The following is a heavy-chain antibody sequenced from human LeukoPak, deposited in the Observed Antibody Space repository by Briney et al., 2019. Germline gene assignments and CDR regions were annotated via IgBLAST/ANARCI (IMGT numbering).Heavy chain of an antibody. J-gene: IGHJ6*02. CDR1: AFIFSGHW. D-gene: IGHD6-13*01. Sequence: GGSLRLSCEGSAFIFSGHWMNWVRQTPGKGLEWVASIKEDGSERQYVDSVKGRFSISRDNTKGSLFLQLNSLRAEDTAVYYCAKDGSRAYYYYGMDVWGQGTTVTVSS. V-gene: IGHV3-7*03. CDR3: AKDGSRAYYYYGMDV. CDR2: IKEDGSER.